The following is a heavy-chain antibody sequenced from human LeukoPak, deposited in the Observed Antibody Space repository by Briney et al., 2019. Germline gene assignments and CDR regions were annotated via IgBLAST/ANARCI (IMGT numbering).Heavy chain of an antibody. Sequence: ASVKVSCKASGYTFTSYYMHWVRQAPGQGLEWMGIINPSGGSTSYAQKFQGRVTMTRDMSTSTVYMELSSLRSEDTAVYYCARGMGYFDWLLNPKDYMDVWGKGTTVTVSS. CDR1: GYTFTSYY. CDR2: INPSGGST. D-gene: IGHD3-9*01. J-gene: IGHJ6*03. CDR3: ARGMGYFDWLLNPKDYMDV. V-gene: IGHV1-46*01.